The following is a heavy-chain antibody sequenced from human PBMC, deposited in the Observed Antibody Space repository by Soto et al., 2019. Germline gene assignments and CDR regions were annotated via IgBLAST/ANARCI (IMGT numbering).Heavy chain of an antibody. V-gene: IGHV3-48*02. J-gene: IGHJ4*02. CDR2: ISSSSNTI. CDR3: VRVGREYSGFDPDY. D-gene: IGHD5-12*01. CDR1: GFTFSNYA. Sequence: EVQLVESGGGLVQPGGSLRLSCAASGFTFSNYAMDWVRQAPGKGLEWVSYISSSSNTIYYADSVKGRFTISRDNAKSSLYLQMNSLRDEDTAVYYCVRVGREYSGFDPDYWGQGTLVTVSS.